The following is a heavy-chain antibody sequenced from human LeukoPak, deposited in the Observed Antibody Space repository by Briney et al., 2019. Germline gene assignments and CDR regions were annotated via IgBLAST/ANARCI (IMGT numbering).Heavy chain of an antibody. Sequence: GGSLRLSCAASGFTFDDYAMHWVRQAPGKGLEWVPGISWNSGSIGYADSVKGRFTISRDNAKNSLYLQMNSLRAEDTALYYCAKSRAVAGRYYFDYWGQGTLVTVSS. D-gene: IGHD6-19*01. CDR3: AKSRAVAGRYYFDY. CDR2: ISWNSGSI. CDR1: GFTFDDYA. V-gene: IGHV3-9*01. J-gene: IGHJ4*02.